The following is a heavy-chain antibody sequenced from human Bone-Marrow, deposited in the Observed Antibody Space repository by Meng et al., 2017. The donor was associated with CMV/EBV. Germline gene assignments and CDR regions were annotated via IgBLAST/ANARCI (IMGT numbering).Heavy chain of an antibody. CDR2: ISAYNGNT. J-gene: IGHJ4*02. CDR1: GYTFSSYG. CDR3: ARDRCSSTSCPHFDY. Sequence: ASVKVSCKASGYTFSSYGISWVRQAPGQGLEWMGWISAYNGNTNHAQNLQGRVTMTTDTSTSTAYMELRSLRSDDTAVYYCARDRCSSTSCPHFDYWGQGTLVTVSS. D-gene: IGHD2-2*01. V-gene: IGHV1-18*01.